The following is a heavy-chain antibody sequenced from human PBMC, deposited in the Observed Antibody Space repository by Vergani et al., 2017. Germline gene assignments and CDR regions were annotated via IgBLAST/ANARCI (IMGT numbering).Heavy chain of an antibody. D-gene: IGHD1-14*01. CDR1: GFTFSSYA. CDR2: ISGSGGST. V-gene: IGHV3-23*04. J-gene: IGHJ4*02. CDR3: AKVGDYVPIPKTGDFDY. Sequence: EVQLVESGGGLVKPGGSLRLSCAASGFTFSSYAMSWVRQAPGKGLEWVSAISGSGGSTYYADSVKGRFTISRDNSKNTLYLQMNSLRAEDTAVYYCAKVGDYVPIPKTGDFDYWGQGTLVTVSS.